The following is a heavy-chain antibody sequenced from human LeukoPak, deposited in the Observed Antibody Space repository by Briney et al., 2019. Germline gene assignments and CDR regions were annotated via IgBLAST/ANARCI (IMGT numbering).Heavy chain of an antibody. V-gene: IGHV1-18*01. J-gene: IGHJ3*02. Sequence: ASVKVSCTASGYTLTSYDINWVRQAAGQGGEGMGWISAYNGNTNYAQKLRGRATMTTDTSTSTAYRELRSLTSDDTAVYYCAGQGPAGHDSSGYSPKQAFDIWGQGTMVTVSS. CDR1: GYTLTSYD. CDR2: ISAYNGNT. CDR3: AGQGPAGHDSSGYSPKQAFDI. D-gene: IGHD3-22*01.